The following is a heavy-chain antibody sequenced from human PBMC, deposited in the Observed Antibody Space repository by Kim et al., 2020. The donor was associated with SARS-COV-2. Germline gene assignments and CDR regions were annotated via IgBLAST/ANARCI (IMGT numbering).Heavy chain of an antibody. J-gene: IGHJ4*02. D-gene: IGHD6-19*01. Sequence: GGSLRLSCAASGFTVSSNFMSWVRQAPGKGLEWVSVVYTGGSTYYADSVKGRFTISRDNSKNMLYLQMNSLRAEDTAMYYCAARNEAVDGTGWGYWGQGTLVTVSS. CDR1: GFTVSSNF. CDR2: VYTGGST. CDR3: AARNEAVDGTGWGY. V-gene: IGHV3-53*01.